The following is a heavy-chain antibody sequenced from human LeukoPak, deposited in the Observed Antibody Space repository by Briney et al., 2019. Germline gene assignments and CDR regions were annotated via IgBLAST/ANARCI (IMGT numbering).Heavy chain of an antibody. CDR2: INPNSGGT. CDR3: ARGLSSIAARPEQDY. Sequence: ASVKVSCKASGYTFTGYYMHWVRQAPGQGLEWMGWINPNSGGTNYAQKFQGGVTMTRDTSISTAYMELSRLRSDDTAVYYCARGLSSIAARPEQDYWGQGTLVTVSS. J-gene: IGHJ4*02. D-gene: IGHD6-6*01. CDR1: GYTFTGYY. V-gene: IGHV1-2*02.